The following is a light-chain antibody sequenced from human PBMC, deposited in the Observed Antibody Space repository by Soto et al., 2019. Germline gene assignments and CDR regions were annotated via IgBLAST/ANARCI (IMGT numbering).Light chain of an antibody. V-gene: IGKV1-39*01. CDR1: QRIGPY. CDR2: TTS. CDR3: QQSYSNPRT. Sequence: DIQMTQSPSSLSASVGDSVTITCRASQRIGPYVNWYQQKHGKPRKILIYTTSTRDPGIPARFSGSGSGTDFTLPLSSLQPEDFGIYYCQQSYSNPRTFGQGTRLEIK. J-gene: IGKJ5*01.